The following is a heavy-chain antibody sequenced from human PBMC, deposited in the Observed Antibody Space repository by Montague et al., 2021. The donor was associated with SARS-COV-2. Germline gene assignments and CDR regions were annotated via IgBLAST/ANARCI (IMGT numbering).Heavy chain of an antibody. V-gene: IGHV4-59*08. CDR2: IYYSGST. CDR1: GGSISSYY. D-gene: IGHD3-9*01. CDR3: ARHALGYFDWLNEGYFDY. Sequence: SETLSLTCTVSGGSISSYYWSWIRQPPGKGLEWIGYIYYSGSTNSNPSLKSRVTISIDTSKNQFSLKLSSVTAADTAVYYCARHALGYFDWLNEGYFDYWGQGTLVTVSS. J-gene: IGHJ4*02.